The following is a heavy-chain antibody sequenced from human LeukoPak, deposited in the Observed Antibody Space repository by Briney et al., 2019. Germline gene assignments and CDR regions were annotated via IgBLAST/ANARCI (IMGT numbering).Heavy chain of an antibody. CDR1: GFNLRDYF. J-gene: IGHJ3*02. V-gene: IGHV3-11*06. D-gene: IGHD3-3*01. CDR3: ARAPKISGAFDI. CDR2: SSSSSSYT. Sequence: GGSLRLSCAASGFNLRDYFMSWIRQAPAKEVEWVSYSSSSSSYTSYADSVKGRFTISRDNAKNSLYLQMNSLRAEDTAVYYCARAPKISGAFDIWGQGTMVTVSS.